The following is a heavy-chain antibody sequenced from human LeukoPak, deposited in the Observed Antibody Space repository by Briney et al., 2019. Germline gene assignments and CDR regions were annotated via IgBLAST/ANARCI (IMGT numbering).Heavy chain of an antibody. V-gene: IGHV1-18*01. J-gene: IGHJ6*02. CDR1: GYTFTSYG. D-gene: IGHD3-22*01. Sequence: GASVKVSCKASGYTFTSYGISWVRQAPGQGLEWMGWISAYNGNTNYAQKLQGRVTITRDTSASTAYMELSSLRSEDTAVYYCARVWYSSGYGMDVWGQGTTVTVSS. CDR2: ISAYNGNT. CDR3: ARVWYSSGYGMDV.